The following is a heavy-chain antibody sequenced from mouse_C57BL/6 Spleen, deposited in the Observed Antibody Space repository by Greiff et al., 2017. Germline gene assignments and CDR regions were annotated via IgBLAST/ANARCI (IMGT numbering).Heavy chain of an antibody. CDR2: IYPGDGDT. Sequence: VQLQQSGAELVKPGASVKISCKASGYAFSSYWMNWVKQRPGKGLEWIGQIYPGDGDTNYNGKFKGKATLTADKSSSTAYMQLSSLTSEDAAVYFWARAGSSYAMDYWGQGTSVTVSS. CDR3: ARAGSSYAMDY. CDR1: GYAFSSYW. D-gene: IGHD1-1*01. V-gene: IGHV1-80*01. J-gene: IGHJ4*01.